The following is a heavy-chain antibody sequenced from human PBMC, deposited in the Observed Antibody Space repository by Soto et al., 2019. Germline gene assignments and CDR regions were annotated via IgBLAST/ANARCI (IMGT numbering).Heavy chain of an antibody. D-gene: IGHD6-6*01. CDR1: GGSFSTYY. CDR3: ARGSDYSSSPLDS. V-gene: IGHV4-34*01. J-gene: IGHJ5*01. Sequence: SETLSLTCAVYGGSFSTYYWGWIRQPPGKGLEWIGESNHGGSTNYNPPLKSRVTMSIDTSKNQFSLNLSSVTAADTAVYYCARGSDYSSSPLDSRGQGTLVTVSS. CDR2: SNHGGST.